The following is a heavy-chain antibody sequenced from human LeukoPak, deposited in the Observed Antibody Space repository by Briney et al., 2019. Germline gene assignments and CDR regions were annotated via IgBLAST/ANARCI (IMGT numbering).Heavy chain of an antibody. CDR3: TRAWRRSSAAMVPFDY. Sequence: PGGSLRLSCAASGFTFSNAWMSWVRQAPGKGLEWVGRIKSKTDGGTTDYAAPVKGRFTISRDDSKNTLYLQMNSLKTEDTAVYYCTRAWRRSSAAMVPFDYWGQGTLVTVSS. V-gene: IGHV3-15*01. CDR2: IKSKTDGGTT. D-gene: IGHD5-18*01. CDR1: GFTFSNAW. J-gene: IGHJ4*02.